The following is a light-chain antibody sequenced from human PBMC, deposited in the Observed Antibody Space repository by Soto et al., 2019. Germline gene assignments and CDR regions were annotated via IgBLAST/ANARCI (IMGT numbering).Light chain of an antibody. J-gene: IGKJ2*01. CDR2: GAY. Sequence: EILLTQSPGTLSLSPGERATLSCRASQSVRNSYLAWYQQKPGQAPRLLIYGAYGRTTGIPDRFSGSGSGTNFTLSNSTMEPEDFEVYYWQRYSSSSYTFGQRTNLEL. CDR3: QRYSSSSYT. V-gene: IGKV3-20*01. CDR1: QSVRNSY.